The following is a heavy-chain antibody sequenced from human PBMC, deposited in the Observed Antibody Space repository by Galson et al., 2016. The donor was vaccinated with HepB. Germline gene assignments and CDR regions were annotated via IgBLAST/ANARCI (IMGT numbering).Heavy chain of an antibody. CDR2: INGDGTIT. V-gene: IGHV3-74*01. CDR3: ARDRGGSAGAFNWFDP. J-gene: IGHJ5*02. D-gene: IGHD3-10*01. Sequence: SLRLSCAASGFTLSTNWMHWVRQAPGKGLVWVSRINGDGTITDYADSGKGRFTISRDNAENTLYLQMNSLRVEDTAVYYCARDRGGSAGAFNWFDPWGQGTLVTVSS. CDR1: GFTLSTNW.